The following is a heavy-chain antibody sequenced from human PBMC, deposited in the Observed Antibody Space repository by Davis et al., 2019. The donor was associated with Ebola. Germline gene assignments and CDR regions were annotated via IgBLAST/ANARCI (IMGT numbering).Heavy chain of an antibody. CDR2: ISAYNSNT. Sequence: ASVKVSCKSSGYTFTSYTFSWVRQAPGQGLEWMGWISAYNSNTNYAQNLQGRVTMTTDTSTSTAYMELRSLRSDDTAVYYCARTLIVAGVRFDYWGQGTLVTVSS. V-gene: IGHV1-18*04. CDR1: GYTFTSYT. CDR3: ARTLIVAGVRFDY. D-gene: IGHD5-12*01. J-gene: IGHJ4*02.